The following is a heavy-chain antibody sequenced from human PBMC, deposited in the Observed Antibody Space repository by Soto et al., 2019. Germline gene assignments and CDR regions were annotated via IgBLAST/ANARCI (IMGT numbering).Heavy chain of an antibody. CDR2: IIPIFGTA. CDR1: GGTFSSYA. V-gene: IGHV1-69*13. Sequence: SVKVSCKASGGTFSSYAISWVRQAPGQWLEWMGGIIPIFGTANYAQKFQGRVTITADESTSTAYMELSSLRSEDTAVYYCARDASIAAPRYYYYGMDVWGQGTTVTVSS. J-gene: IGHJ6*02. CDR3: ARDASIAAPRYYYYGMDV. D-gene: IGHD6-6*01.